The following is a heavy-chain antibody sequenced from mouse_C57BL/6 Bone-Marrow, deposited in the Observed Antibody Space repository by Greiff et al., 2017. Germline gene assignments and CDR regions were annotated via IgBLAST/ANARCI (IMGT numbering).Heavy chain of an antibody. Sequence: EVKLMESGGGLVKPGGSLKLSCAASGFTFSDYGMHWVRQAPEKGLEWVAYISSGSSTIYYADTVKGRFTISRDNAKNTLCLQMPSLRSEDTAMYYCANTVVATGAMDYWGQGTSVTVSS. CDR2: ISSGSSTI. CDR1: GFTFSDYG. V-gene: IGHV5-17*01. CDR3: ANTVVATGAMDY. J-gene: IGHJ4*01. D-gene: IGHD1-1*01.